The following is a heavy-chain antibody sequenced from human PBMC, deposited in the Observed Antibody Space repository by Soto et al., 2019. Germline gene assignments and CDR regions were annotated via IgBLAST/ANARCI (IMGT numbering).Heavy chain of an antibody. D-gene: IGHD3-16*01. CDR2: INTYNGNT. Sequence: QVQLVQSGAEVKNPGASVKVSCKASGYTFTRYGIGWARQAPGQGLEWMGWINTYNGNTNYAQNVQGRVTITTDTSTSTAYRELWSLRSNDTAIYYCAMVDVYVTPSPQDVWGQGTTVIVSS. V-gene: IGHV1-18*01. CDR1: GYTFTRYG. J-gene: IGHJ6*02. CDR3: AMVDVYVTPSPQDV.